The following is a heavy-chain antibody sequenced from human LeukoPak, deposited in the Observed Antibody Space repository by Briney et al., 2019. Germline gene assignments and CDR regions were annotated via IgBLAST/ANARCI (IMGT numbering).Heavy chain of an antibody. CDR2: IRQDGSEK. J-gene: IGHJ4*02. Sequence: GGSLRLSCAASGFTFRNYWMSWVRQAPGKGLEWVANIRQDGSEKNCVDSVKGRFTISRDDAKTSLYLQMISLRAEDTALYYCARLSTVDFWSPFDYWGQGTLVTVSS. V-gene: IGHV3-7*05. CDR1: GFTFRNYW. D-gene: IGHD3-3*01. CDR3: ARLSTVDFWSPFDY.